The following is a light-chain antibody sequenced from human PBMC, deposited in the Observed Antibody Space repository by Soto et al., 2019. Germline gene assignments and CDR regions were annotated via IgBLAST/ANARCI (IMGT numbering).Light chain of an antibody. CDR2: DAS. J-gene: IGKJ1*01. V-gene: IGKV3-20*01. CDR3: QQYGSSPWT. CDR1: QSVSSSY. Sequence: EIVLTQSPGSLSLSSGERATLSCGASQSVSSSYLAWYQQIPGQAPRLLIYDASSRATGIPDRFSGSGSGTDFTLTITRLEPEDSAVYFCQQYGSSPWTFGQGTKVDIK.